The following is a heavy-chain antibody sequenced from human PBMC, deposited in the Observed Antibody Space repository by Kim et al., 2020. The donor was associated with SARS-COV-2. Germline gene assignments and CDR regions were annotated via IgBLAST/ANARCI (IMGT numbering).Heavy chain of an antibody. D-gene: IGHD1-26*01. V-gene: IGHV3-53*01. J-gene: IGHJ5*02. CDR2: IYGGVNT. Sequence: GGSLRLSCAVSGFTFSTNSMTWVRQAPGKGLEWVSSIYGGVNTHYADSVKGRFTISRDNSKNTLYLQMNSLGAEDTAVYYCATYLGAPARDFEPWDQGTLVTVSS. CDR3: ATYLGAPARDFEP. CDR1: GFTFSTNS.